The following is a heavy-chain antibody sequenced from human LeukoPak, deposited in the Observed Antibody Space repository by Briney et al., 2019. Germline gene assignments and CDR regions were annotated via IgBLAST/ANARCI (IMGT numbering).Heavy chain of an antibody. CDR1: GFTFGAYA. CDR2: ISYDGNNE. D-gene: IGHD1-26*01. V-gene: IGHV3-30*04. Sequence: GGSLRLSCAASGFTFGAYAMHWVRQSPGKGLEWVALISYDGNNEWYADSVKGRFTVSRDNSKNTLYLQMNSLRVEDTAVYYCARGHPHGWELYLDYWGQGTLVTVSS. CDR3: ARGHPHGWELYLDY. J-gene: IGHJ4*02.